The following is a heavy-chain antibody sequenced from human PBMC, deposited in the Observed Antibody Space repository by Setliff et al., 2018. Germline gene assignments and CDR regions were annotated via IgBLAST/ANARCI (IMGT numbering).Heavy chain of an antibody. CDR2: IKSKANGGTT. J-gene: IGHJ4*02. V-gene: IGHV3-15*03. CDR1: GFTCSNAW. CDR3: TTSWSSGY. D-gene: IGHD6-25*01. Sequence: PGGSLRLSCAAFGFTCSNAWMSWVRQAPGKGLEWVGRIKSKANGGTTDYAAPVKGRFTISRVDSKNTLYLQMNSLKTEDTAVYYCTTSWSSGYWGQGTLVTVSS.